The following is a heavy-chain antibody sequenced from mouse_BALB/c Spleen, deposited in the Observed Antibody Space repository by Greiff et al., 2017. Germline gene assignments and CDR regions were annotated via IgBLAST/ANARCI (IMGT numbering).Heavy chain of an antibody. D-gene: IGHD1-1*01. J-gene: IGHJ2*01. V-gene: IGHV5-17*02. CDR1: GFTFSSFG. CDR2: ISSGSSTI. Sequence: EVKLVESGGGLVQPGGSRKLSCAASGFTFSSFGMHWVRQAPEKGLEWVAYISSGSSTIYYADTVKGRFTISRDNPKNTLFLQMTSLRSEDTAMDYCARSLTYYVDYWGQGTTLTVSS. CDR3: ARSLTYYVDY.